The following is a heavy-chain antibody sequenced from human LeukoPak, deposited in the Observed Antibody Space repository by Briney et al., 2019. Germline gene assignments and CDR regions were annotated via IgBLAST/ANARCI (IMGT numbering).Heavy chain of an antibody. CDR2: ISSSSSYI. D-gene: IGHD3-22*01. J-gene: IGHJ3*02. V-gene: IGHV3-21*01. CDR3: AMGDPSPTGEKWLSSTGLVNDAFDI. Sequence: PGGSLRLSCAASGFTFSSYSMNWVRQAPGKGLKWVSSISSSSSYIYYADSVKGRFTISRDNSKNTLYLQMNSLRAEDTAVYYCAMGDPSPTGEKWLSSTGLVNDAFDIWGQGTMVTVSS. CDR1: GFTFSSYS.